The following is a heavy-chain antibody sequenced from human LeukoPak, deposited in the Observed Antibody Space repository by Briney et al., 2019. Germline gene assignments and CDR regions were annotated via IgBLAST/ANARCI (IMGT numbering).Heavy chain of an antibody. V-gene: IGHV4-38-2*02. CDR1: AYSISSGYF. D-gene: IGHD3-3*01. CDR3: ARRGRKNGYYMFDY. J-gene: IGHJ4*02. Sequence: SETLSLTCTVSAYSISSGYFWGWIRRPPGKGPEWIGSIFYSGSTYYSPSLRSRVTISLDTSRNQFSLKLNSVTAADTAVYYCARRGRKNGYYMFDYWGQGTLVTVSS. CDR2: IFYSGST.